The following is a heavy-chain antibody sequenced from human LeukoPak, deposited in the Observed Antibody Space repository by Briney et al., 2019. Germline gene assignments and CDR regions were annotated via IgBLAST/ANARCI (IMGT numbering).Heavy chain of an antibody. Sequence: ASVKVSCKASGYTFTSYDINWLRQATGQGLEWMGWMNPNSGNTGYAQKFQGRVTMTRNTSISTAYMELSSLRSEDTAVYYCARGPTCSGGSCYGYYYYYGMDVWGQGTTVTVSS. D-gene: IGHD2-15*01. CDR3: ARGPTCSGGSCYGYYYYYGMDV. CDR2: MNPNSGNT. CDR1: GYTFTSYD. V-gene: IGHV1-8*01. J-gene: IGHJ6*02.